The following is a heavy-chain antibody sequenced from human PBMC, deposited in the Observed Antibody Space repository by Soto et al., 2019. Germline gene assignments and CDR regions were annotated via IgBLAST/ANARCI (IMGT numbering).Heavy chain of an antibody. D-gene: IGHD3-10*01. CDR1: GFTFSSYD. CDR3: ARDRSWVRGYSDYDVDV. Sequence: GGSLRLSCAASGFTFSSYDMHWVRQATGKGLEWVSAIGTAGDTYYPGSVKGRFTISRENAKNSLYLQMNSLRAGDTAVYYCARDRSWVRGYSDYDVDVWGQGTTVTVSS. CDR2: IGTAGDT. V-gene: IGHV3-13*04. J-gene: IGHJ6*02.